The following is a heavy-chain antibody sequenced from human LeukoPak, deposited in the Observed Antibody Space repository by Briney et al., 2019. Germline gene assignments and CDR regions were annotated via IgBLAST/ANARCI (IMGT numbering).Heavy chain of an antibody. CDR3: ARDKEYSSSGFDP. Sequence: SENLSLTCTVSGGSISSYYWSWIRQPPGKGLEWIGYIYYSGSTNYNPSLKSRVTISVDTSKNQFSLKLSSVTAADTAVYYCARDKEYSSSGFDPWGQGTLVTVSS. CDR2: IYYSGST. D-gene: IGHD6-6*01. V-gene: IGHV4-59*01. CDR1: GGSISSYY. J-gene: IGHJ5*02.